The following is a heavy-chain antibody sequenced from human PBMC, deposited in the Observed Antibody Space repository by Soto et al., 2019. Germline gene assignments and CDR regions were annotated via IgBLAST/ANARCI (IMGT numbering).Heavy chain of an antibody. Sequence: EVQLLESGGDLVQPGGSLRLSCVASGFSFASYAMSWVRQAPGKGLDWVSTISGHDTTQYADSVKGRFTISRDKSKNKVFLQKNRLEVQDTGIYFWGPGLEKGKFWTEWGQGTLVTVSS. J-gene: IGHJ4*02. D-gene: IGHD3-16*01. CDR2: ISGHDTT. CDR3: GPGLEKGKFWTE. V-gene: IGHV3-23*01. CDR1: GFSFASYA.